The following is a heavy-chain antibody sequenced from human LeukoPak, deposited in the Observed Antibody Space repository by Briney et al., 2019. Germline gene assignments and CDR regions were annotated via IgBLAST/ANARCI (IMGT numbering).Heavy chain of an antibody. CDR1: GYSINSGYY. CDR3: AKSSYSIFDY. D-gene: IGHD5-18*01. J-gene: IGHJ4*02. V-gene: IGHV4-38-2*02. Sequence: PSETLSLTCTVSGYSINSGYYWGWIRQPPGKGLEWIASINHSGTTYYNPSLKSRVTISVDTSKNQFSLKLSSVTAADTAVYYCAKSSYSIFDYWGQGTLVTVSS. CDR2: INHSGTT.